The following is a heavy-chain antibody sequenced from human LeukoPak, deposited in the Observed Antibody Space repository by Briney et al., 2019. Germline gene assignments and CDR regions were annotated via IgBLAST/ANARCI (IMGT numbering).Heavy chain of an antibody. J-gene: IGHJ5*02. Sequence: ASVKVSCKASGYTFTGYYMHWVRQAPGQGLEWMGIINPSGGSTSYAQKFQGRVTMTRDMSTSTVYMELSSLRSEDTAVYYCARSYGYSSSWYGSDWFDPWGQGTLVTVSS. CDR3: ARSYGYSSSWYGSDWFDP. V-gene: IGHV1-46*01. CDR2: INPSGGST. D-gene: IGHD6-13*01. CDR1: GYTFTGYY.